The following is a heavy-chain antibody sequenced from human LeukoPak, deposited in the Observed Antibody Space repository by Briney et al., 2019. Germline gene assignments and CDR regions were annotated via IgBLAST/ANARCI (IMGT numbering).Heavy chain of an antibody. Sequence: ASVKVSCKASGYSFTNYAMNWVRQAPGPGLEWMGIINPSGGSTSYAQKFQGRVTMTRDMSTSTVYMELSSLRSEDTAVYYCARGTMIATIKTEFDYWGQGTLVTVSS. CDR3: ARGTMIATIKTEFDY. V-gene: IGHV1-46*01. CDR2: INPSGGST. D-gene: IGHD3-22*01. J-gene: IGHJ4*02. CDR1: GYSFTNYA.